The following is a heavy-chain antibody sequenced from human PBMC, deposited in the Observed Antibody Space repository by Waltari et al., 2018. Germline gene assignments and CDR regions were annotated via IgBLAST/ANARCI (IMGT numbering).Heavy chain of an antibody. CDR3: ARGEAAAGLNWFDP. D-gene: IGHD6-13*01. Sequence: QVQLVQSGAEVKKPGSSVKVSCQASGDPFINYAITWVRQAPGQGLDGRGGMFPMCGTANYAQKFHGRVTITADESTSTACMELSSLRSEDTAVYYCARGEAAAGLNWFDPWGQGTLVTVSS. CDR2: MFPMCGTA. V-gene: IGHV1-69*01. CDR1: GDPFINYA. J-gene: IGHJ5*02.